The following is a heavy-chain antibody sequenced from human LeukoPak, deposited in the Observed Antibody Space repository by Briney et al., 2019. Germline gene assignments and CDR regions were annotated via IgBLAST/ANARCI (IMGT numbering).Heavy chain of an antibody. J-gene: IGHJ2*01. CDR1: GYTFTCYG. D-gene: IGHD3-22*01. CDR3: ARSTMIVVALRYFGL. CDR2: ISAYNGNT. V-gene: IGHV1-18*01. Sequence: ASVQVFCKASGYTFTCYGISWVRQAPGQGLEWMGWISAYNGNTNYAQKLQGRVTMTTDTSTSTAYMELRSLRSDDTAVYYCARSTMIVVALRYFGLWGRGTLVTVSS.